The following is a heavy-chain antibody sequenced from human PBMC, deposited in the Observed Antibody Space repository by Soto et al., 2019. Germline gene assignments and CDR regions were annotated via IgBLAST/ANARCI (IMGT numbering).Heavy chain of an antibody. J-gene: IGHJ4*02. V-gene: IGHV3-48*03. D-gene: IGHD3-22*01. CDR1: GFTFSSYE. Sequence: GGSLRLSCTASGFTFSSYEMNWVRQAPGKGLEWVSYISSGGITIYYADSVKGRFTISRDNAENSLYLQVISLRAEDTAVYYCARGGTSMIVAKSFDYWGQGTLVTVSS. CDR3: ARGGTSMIVAKSFDY. CDR2: ISSGGITI.